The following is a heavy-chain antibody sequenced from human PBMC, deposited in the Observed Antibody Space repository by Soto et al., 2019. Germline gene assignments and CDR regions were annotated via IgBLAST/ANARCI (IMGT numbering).Heavy chain of an antibody. CDR1: GFTVSSNY. V-gene: IGHV3-53*01. CDR3: ARVWSGLRAFDI. CDR2: IYSGGST. J-gene: IGHJ3*02. Sequence: GSLRLSFAASGFTVSSNYMSWVRQAPGKGLEWVSVIYSGGSTYYADSVKGRFTISRDNSKNTLYLQMNSLRAEDTAVYYCARVWSGLRAFDIWGQGTMVTVSS. D-gene: IGHD2-8*02.